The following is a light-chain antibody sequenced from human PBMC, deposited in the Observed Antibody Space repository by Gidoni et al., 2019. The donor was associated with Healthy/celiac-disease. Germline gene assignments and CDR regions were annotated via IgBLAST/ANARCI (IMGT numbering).Light chain of an antibody. Sequence: IVMTQSPATLSVSPAERAAPPCRATCIVSSNLVWYQQKPGQAPRLLIYGGSTRATGIPARFSGSGSGTEFTLTISSLQSEDFAVYYCQQYNNWRQTFGQGTKVEIK. V-gene: IGKV3-15*01. CDR1: CIVSSN. CDR3: QQYNNWRQT. CDR2: GGS. J-gene: IGKJ1*01.